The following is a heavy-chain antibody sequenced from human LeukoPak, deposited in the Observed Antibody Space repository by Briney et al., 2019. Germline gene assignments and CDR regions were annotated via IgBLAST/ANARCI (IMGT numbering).Heavy chain of an antibody. V-gene: IGHV3-21*01. J-gene: IGHJ6*03. Sequence: PGVSLRLSSAASGFTFSNYRMSWVRQAPGKGLEGVSSISSNSTYIYYADSEKGRFTISRHNAKNSLYLQMNSLRAEDTAVYYCAKSSGWNYYYYYMDVWGKGTTVIASS. D-gene: IGHD6-19*01. CDR1: GFTFSNYR. CDR2: ISSNSTYI. CDR3: AKSSGWNYYYYYMDV.